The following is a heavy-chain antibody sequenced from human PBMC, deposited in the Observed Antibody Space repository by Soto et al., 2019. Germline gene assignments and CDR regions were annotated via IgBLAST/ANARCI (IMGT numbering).Heavy chain of an antibody. CDR3: ARSARIAAAGTQWFDP. Sequence: ASVKDSCKASGYTFTSYGISGVRQAPGQGLEWMGWISAYNGNTNYAQKLQGRVTMTTDTSTSTAYMELRSLGYEDMAVYSCARSARIAAAGTQWFDPWGQGTLVTVSS. CDR1: GYTFTSYG. V-gene: IGHV1-18*03. J-gene: IGHJ5*02. CDR2: ISAYNGNT. D-gene: IGHD6-13*01.